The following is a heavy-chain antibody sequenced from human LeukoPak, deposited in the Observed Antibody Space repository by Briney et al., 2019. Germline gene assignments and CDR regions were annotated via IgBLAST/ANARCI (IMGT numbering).Heavy chain of an antibody. J-gene: IGHJ4*02. V-gene: IGHV1-3*04. D-gene: IGHD2-21*01. CDR2: INIGNGNT. CDR1: GYTFINHA. CDR3: ARRLGRSFDY. Sequence: GESLKVSCKASGYTFINHAIHWVRQAPGQRLEWMGWINIGNGNTKYSQNFQGRITITRDTSATTAYMDLSSLRSEDTAMYYCARRLGRSFDYWGQGTLVTVSS.